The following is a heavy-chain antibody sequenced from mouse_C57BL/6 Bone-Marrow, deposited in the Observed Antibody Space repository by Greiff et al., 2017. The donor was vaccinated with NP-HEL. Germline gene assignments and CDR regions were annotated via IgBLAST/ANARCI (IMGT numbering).Heavy chain of an antibody. J-gene: IGHJ1*03. V-gene: IGHV1-7*01. D-gene: IGHD1-1*01. CDR2: LNPSSGYT. CDR3: ARRTTVVDWYFDV. Sequence: QVQLQQSGAELAKPGASVKLSCKASGYTFTSYWMHWVKQRPGQGLEWIGYLNPSSGYTKYNQKFKDKATLTADKSSSTAYMQLSSLTYEDSAVYYCARRTTVVDWYFDVWGTGTTVTVSS. CDR1: GYTFTSYW.